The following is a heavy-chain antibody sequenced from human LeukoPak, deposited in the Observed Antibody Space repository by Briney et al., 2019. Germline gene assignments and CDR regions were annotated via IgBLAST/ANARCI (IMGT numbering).Heavy chain of an antibody. CDR3: ARVSGSYWTFDY. CDR2: IIPIFGTA. Sequence: SVKVSCKASGYSFNSQGMNWVRQAPGQGLEWMGGIIPIFGTANYAQKFQGRVTITADKSTSTAYMELSSLRSEDTAVYYCARVSGSYWTFDYWGQGTLVTVSS. J-gene: IGHJ4*02. V-gene: IGHV1-69*06. D-gene: IGHD1-26*01. CDR1: GYSFNSQG.